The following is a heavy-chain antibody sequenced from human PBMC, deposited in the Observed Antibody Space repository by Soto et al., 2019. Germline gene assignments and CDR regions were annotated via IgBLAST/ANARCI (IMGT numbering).Heavy chain of an antibody. CDR1: GFTFSSYA. CDR2: ISGSGGST. D-gene: IGHD3-22*01. Sequence: PGGSLRLSCAASGFTFSSYAMSWVRQAPGKGLEWVSAISGSGGSTYYADSVKGRFTISRDNSKNTLYLQMNSLRAEDTAVYYCAKTAVVVEPYYYYYGMDVWGQGTTVTVSS. V-gene: IGHV3-23*01. CDR3: AKTAVVVEPYYYYYGMDV. J-gene: IGHJ6*02.